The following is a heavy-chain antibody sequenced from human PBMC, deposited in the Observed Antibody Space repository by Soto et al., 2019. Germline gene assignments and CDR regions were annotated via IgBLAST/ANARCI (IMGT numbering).Heavy chain of an antibody. J-gene: IGHJ5*01. CDR3: ARDIPHNCFDS. V-gene: IGHV3-74*01. D-gene: IGHD2-21*01. CDR1: GSTFSNYW. Sequence: EVQLVESGGGLVQPGGSLRLSCVASGSTFSNYWMHWVRQAPGKGLVWVSRVDTDASVTVYADSVKGRFTISRDNAKNTVYMQMNSLRAEDTAVYYCARDIPHNCFDSWGQGTLVTVSS. CDR2: VDTDASVT.